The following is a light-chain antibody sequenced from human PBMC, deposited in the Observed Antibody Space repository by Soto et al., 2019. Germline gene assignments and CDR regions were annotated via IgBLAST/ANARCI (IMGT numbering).Light chain of an antibody. Sequence: QSVLTHPPSASGIPGQRVTISCSGRSSNIGSNTVNWYQQLPGTAPKLLIYSNNQRPSGVPDRFSGSKSGTSASLAISGLQSEDEADYYCAAWDDSLNGVVFGGGTKVTVL. J-gene: IGLJ2*01. V-gene: IGLV1-44*01. CDR2: SNN. CDR3: AAWDDSLNGVV. CDR1: SSNIGSNT.